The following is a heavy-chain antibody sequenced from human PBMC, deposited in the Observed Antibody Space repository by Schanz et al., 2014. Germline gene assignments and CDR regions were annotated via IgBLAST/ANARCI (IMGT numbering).Heavy chain of an antibody. CDR2: IISILGIP. Sequence: QVQLVQSGAEVKKPGSSVKVSCKASGGTFSSYTISWVRQAPGQGLEWMGRIISILGIPNYAQKFQGRVTFTADKSKSTAYMELSRLRSDDTAVYYCARGGGPEDVFDIWGQGTILTVSS. CDR3: ARGGGPEDVFDI. V-gene: IGHV1-69*02. CDR1: GGTFSSYT. J-gene: IGHJ3*02. D-gene: IGHD2-15*01.